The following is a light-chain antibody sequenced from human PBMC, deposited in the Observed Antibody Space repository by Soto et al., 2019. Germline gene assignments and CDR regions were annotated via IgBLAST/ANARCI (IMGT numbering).Light chain of an antibody. CDR2: GAS. Sequence: EIVMTQSPATLSVSPGVRATLSFRASQSISDTLAWYQQKPGQAPRLLIYGASSRATGIPDRFSGSGSGTDFTLTISRLEPEDFAVYYCQQYGSSPKTFGQGTKVDIK. CDR1: QSISDT. J-gene: IGKJ1*01. CDR3: QQYGSSPKT. V-gene: IGKV3-20*01.